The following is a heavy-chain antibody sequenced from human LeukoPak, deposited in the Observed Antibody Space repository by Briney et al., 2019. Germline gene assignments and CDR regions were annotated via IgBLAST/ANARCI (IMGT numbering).Heavy chain of an antibody. CDR3: AKDRAVGPTADAFDI. V-gene: IGHV3-23*01. CDR1: GSTFSNYA. CDR2: VSGGDGNT. D-gene: IGHD1-26*01. J-gene: IGHJ3*02. Sequence: GGSLRLSWAASGSTFSNYAMTWVRQAPGKGLEWVSSVSGGDGNTYYADSVKGRFSISRDNSENTVYLQMSGLRAEDTAIYHCAKDRAVGPTADAFDIWGQGTVVIVSS.